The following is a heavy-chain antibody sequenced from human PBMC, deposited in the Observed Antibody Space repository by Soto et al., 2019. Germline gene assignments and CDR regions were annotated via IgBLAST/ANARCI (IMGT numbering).Heavy chain of an antibody. Sequence: EVHLVESGGGLVQPGGSLTLSCEASGFTFRNYDMHWVRQGTGKGLEWVSGISAAGDPDYADSVEGRFTISRENAQNSFFLQMNTLRVGGTAVYYFASTHRDFYALDVWGQGTTVIVSS. CDR1: GFTFRNYD. CDR2: ISAAGDP. D-gene: IGHD2-15*01. V-gene: IGHV3-13*05. J-gene: IGHJ6*02. CDR3: ASTHRDFYALDV.